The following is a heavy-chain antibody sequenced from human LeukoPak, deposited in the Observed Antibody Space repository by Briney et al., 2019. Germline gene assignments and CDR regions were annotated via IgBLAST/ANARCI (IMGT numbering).Heavy chain of an antibody. J-gene: IGHJ3*02. D-gene: IGHD3-16*01. CDR2: VSGRGGST. CDR1: GFTFSDYA. CDR3: AKVKGEVIGAFDI. Sequence: GGSLRLSCAASGFTFSDYAMSWVRQAPGKGLEWVSTVSGRGGSTYYVDSVKGRFTISRDNSMNTLYLQMNSLRAEDTAVYYCAKVKGEVIGAFDIWGQGTMVTVSS. V-gene: IGHV3-23*01.